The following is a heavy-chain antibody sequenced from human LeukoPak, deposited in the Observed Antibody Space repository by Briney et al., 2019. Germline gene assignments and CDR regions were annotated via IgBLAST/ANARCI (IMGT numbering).Heavy chain of an antibody. V-gene: IGHV1-2*02. J-gene: IGHJ6*03. CDR1: GYTFTSYY. CDR3: ARVPGDYYYMDV. D-gene: IGHD1-1*01. Sequence: ASVKVSCKASGYTFTSYYMHWVRQAPGQGLEWMGWINPNSGGTNYAQKFQGRVTMTRDTSISTAYMELSRLRSDDTAVYYCARVPGDYYYMDVWGKGTTVTVSS. CDR2: INPNSGGT.